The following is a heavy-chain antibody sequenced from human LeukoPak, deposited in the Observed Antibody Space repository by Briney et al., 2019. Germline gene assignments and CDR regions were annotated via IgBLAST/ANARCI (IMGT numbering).Heavy chain of an antibody. CDR1: GFTFSGYW. CDR2: ISDHGTTT. V-gene: IGHV3-74*03. D-gene: IGHD3-10*01. CDR3: GREFGMVRGVYMDV. J-gene: IGHJ6*04. Sequence: GGSLRLSCAASGFTFSGYWMHWVRHAPGKGLVWVSRISDHGTTTKYADSVKGRFTISRDNAKNTLYLQLNTLRAEDTAVYYCGREFGMVRGVYMDVWGKGTTVIVSS.